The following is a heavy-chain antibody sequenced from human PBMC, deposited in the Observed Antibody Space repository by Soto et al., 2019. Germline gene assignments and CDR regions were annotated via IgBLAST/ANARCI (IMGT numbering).Heavy chain of an antibody. CDR2: ISYDGNDK. CDR3: AKDNPTIAY. D-gene: IGHD1-1*01. Sequence: PGGSLRLSCAVSGVTFSSSAMHWVRQAPGKGPEWVAIISYDGNDKYYADSVEGRFTISRDNSKNSLFLQMSSLRPDDTALYYCAKDNPTIAYWGQGTLVTVSS. CDR1: GVTFSSSA. J-gene: IGHJ4*02. V-gene: IGHV3-30*18.